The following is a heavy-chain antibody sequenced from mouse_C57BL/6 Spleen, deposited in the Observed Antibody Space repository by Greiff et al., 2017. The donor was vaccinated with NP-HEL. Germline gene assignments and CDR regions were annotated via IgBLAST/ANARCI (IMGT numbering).Heavy chain of an antibody. CDR2: IDPSDSET. CDR1: GYTFPSYW. CDR3: ARSEGYPAWFAY. V-gene: IGHV1-52*01. D-gene: IGHD2-2*01. J-gene: IGHJ3*01. Sequence: QVQLKQPGAELVRPGSSVKLSCKASGYTFPSYWMHWVKQRPIQGLEWIGNIDPSDSETHYNQKFKDKATLTVDKSSSTAYMQLSSLTSEDSAVYYCARSEGYPAWFAYWGQGTLVTVSA.